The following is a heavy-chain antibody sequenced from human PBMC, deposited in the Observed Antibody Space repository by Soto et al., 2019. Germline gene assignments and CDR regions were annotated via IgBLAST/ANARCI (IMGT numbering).Heavy chain of an antibody. CDR3: ATSSRSGSYSWFDP. J-gene: IGHJ5*02. V-gene: IGHV1-24*01. Sequence: ASVKVYCKVSGYRLSELSMHWVRQAPGKGLEWMGGFDPEDGETVYAQKFQGRVTLTEDTSADTAYMEVSSLRSEDTAVYFCATSSRSGSYSWFDPWGQGTLVTVSS. CDR2: FDPEDGET. D-gene: IGHD1-26*01. CDR1: GYRLSELS.